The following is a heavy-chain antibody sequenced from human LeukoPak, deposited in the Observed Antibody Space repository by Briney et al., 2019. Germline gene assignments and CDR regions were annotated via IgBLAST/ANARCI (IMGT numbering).Heavy chain of an antibody. CDR1: GFTFSRYA. CDR3: AEGFKANDY. Sequence: PGGSLRLSCAASGFTFSRYAMGWVRQAPGKGLEWVSAISVGGDSTYYADSVRGRFTISRDNSKNTLSLQMNSLRAEDTAVYYCAEGFKANDYWGQGTLVTVSS. J-gene: IGHJ4*02. CDR2: ISVGGDST. V-gene: IGHV3-23*01.